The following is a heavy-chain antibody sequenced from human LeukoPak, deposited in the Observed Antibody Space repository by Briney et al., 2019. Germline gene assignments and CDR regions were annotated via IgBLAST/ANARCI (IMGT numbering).Heavy chain of an antibody. V-gene: IGHV3-48*03. CDR1: GFTFSGYE. J-gene: IGHJ4*02. CDR3: ARSLGWFGYFDY. CDR2: ISTSGSTI. Sequence: GGSLILSCAASGFTFSGYEMNWVRQAPGKGLEWVSYISTSGSTIYYADSVKGRFTISRDNAKNSLYLQMSSLRAEDTSVYYCARSLGWFGYFDYWGQGTLVTVSS. D-gene: IGHD3-10*01.